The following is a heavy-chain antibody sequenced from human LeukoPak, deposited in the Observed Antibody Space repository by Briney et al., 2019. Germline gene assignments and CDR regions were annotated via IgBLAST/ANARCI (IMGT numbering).Heavy chain of an antibody. J-gene: IGHJ4*02. CDR1: XYXXTNYX. CDR2: ISAYNGHT. Sequence: AXXXVXXKAXXYXXTNYXXTXVRQAPGQGLEWMGWISAYNGHTNYAQKFQGRVSMTTDTSTSTAYMELRSLRSDDTAVYYCARVWRTSPYYVDYWGQGTLVTVSS. V-gene: IGHV1-18*01. CDR3: ARVWRTSPYYVDY. D-gene: IGHD3-16*01.